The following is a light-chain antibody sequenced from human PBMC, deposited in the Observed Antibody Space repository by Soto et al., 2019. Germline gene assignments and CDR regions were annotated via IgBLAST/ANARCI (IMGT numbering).Light chain of an antibody. CDR2: KDS. Sequence: DLQMTQSPSTLSATVGDRVTITCRASQNICSWLAWYQKKPGKAPNLLIYKDSTLQSGVPSRFSGNGSGTEFTLTITSLQPDDYATYYCQQYHSYYPWTFGQGTKVDI. V-gene: IGKV1-5*03. J-gene: IGKJ1*01. CDR3: QQYHSYYPWT. CDR1: QNICSW.